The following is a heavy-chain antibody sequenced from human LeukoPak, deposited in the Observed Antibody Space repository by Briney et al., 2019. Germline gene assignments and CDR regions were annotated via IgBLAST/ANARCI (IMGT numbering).Heavy chain of an antibody. D-gene: IGHD6-6*01. Sequence: GASVKVSCTASGYTFTIYAMNWVRQAPGQGLEWMGWINTNTGNPTYAQGFTGRFVFSLDTSVSTAYLQISSLKAEDTAVYYCARDLSIAALYGMDVWGQGTTVTVSS. CDR2: INTNTGNP. CDR3: ARDLSIAALYGMDV. V-gene: IGHV7-4-1*02. J-gene: IGHJ6*02. CDR1: GYTFTIYA.